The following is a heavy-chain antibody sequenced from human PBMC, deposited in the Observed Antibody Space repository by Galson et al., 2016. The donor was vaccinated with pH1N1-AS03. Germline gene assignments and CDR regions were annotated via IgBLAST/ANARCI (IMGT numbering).Heavy chain of an antibody. Sequence: SLRLSCAVSGLIFSNCDMHWVRQAPGKGLEWVAVIWRDGSVKLYADSVKGRFTISRDNSNNTLFLQMNSLRAEDTAIYYCAKDLGWTSAEPPVDPWGQGTRVTVSS. CDR2: IWRDGSVK. J-gene: IGHJ5*02. V-gene: IGHV3-33*06. D-gene: IGHD6-19*01. CDR3: AKDLGWTSAEPPVDP. CDR1: GLIFSNCD.